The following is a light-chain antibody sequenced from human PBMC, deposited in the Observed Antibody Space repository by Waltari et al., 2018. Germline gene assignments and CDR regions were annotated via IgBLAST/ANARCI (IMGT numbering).Light chain of an antibody. J-gene: IGLJ3*02. Sequence: QSALTQPASVSGSPGQSITISCSGSRSDVGDYNHVPWYPQHPGKAPKLLIYDVSKRHSGASNRFSGSKSGNTASLTLSGLQAEDEADYYCSSFTSKRTVVFGGGTKVTVL. V-gene: IGLV2-14*03. CDR1: RSDVGDYNH. CDR3: SSFTSKRTVV. CDR2: DVS.